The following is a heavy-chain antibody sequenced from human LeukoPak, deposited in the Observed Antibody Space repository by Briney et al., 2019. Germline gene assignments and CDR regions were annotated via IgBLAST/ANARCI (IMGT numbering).Heavy chain of an antibody. CDR3: ARGSRREAPLSY. J-gene: IGHJ4*02. D-gene: IGHD3-10*01. CDR2: INHSGST. V-gene: IGHV4-34*01. CDR1: GGSFSGYY. Sequence: PSETLSLTCAVYGGSFSGYYWSWIRRPPGKGLEWIGEINHSGSTNYNPSLKSRVTISVDTSKNQFSLKLSSVTAADTAVYYCARGSRREAPLSYWGQGTLVTVSS.